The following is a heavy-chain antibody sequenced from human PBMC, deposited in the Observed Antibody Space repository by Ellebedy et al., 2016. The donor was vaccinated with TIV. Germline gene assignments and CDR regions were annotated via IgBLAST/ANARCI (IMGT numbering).Heavy chain of an antibody. V-gene: IGHV5-51*01. CDR1: GYSFSTYW. CDR2: IYPDDSDT. CDR3: ARGDGYNQIDY. Sequence: GGSLRLSXKGSGYSFSTYWINWMRQMPGKGLEWMGIIYPDDSDTRYSPSFQGQVTISVDKSFNTAYLQWSGLKTSDSAMYYCARGDGYNQIDYWGQGTLVNVSS. D-gene: IGHD5-24*01. J-gene: IGHJ4*02.